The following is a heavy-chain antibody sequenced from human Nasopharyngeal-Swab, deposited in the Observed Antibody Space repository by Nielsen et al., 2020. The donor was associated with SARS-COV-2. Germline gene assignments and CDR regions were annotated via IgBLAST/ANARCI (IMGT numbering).Heavy chain of an antibody. V-gene: IGHV1-46*01. J-gene: IGHJ4*02. Sequence: ASVQVSCKASGYTFTSHYMHWVRQAPGQGLEWMGIINPSGGSTTYAQKFQGRVTMTRDTSTSTVYMELSSLRSEDTAVHYCARDSGYCSGGSCYPGDYWGQGTLVTVSS. D-gene: IGHD2-15*01. CDR1: GYTFTSHY. CDR2: INPSGGST. CDR3: ARDSGYCSGGSCYPGDY.